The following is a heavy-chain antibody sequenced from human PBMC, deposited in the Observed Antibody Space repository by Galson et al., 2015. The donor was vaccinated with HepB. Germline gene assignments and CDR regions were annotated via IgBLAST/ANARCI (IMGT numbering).Heavy chain of an antibody. CDR2: INAGNGNT. CDR1: GYTFTSYA. V-gene: IGHV1-3*01. D-gene: IGHD3-10*01. J-gene: IGHJ4*02. Sequence: SVKVSCKASGYTFTSYAMHWVRQAPGQRLEWMGWINAGNGNTKYSQKFQGRVTITRDTSASTAYMELSSLRSEDTAVYYCARAMVRGVIIPGYWGQGTLVTVSS. CDR3: ARAMVRGVIIPGY.